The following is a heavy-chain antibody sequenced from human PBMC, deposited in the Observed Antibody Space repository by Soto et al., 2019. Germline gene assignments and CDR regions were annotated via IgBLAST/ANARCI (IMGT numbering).Heavy chain of an antibody. J-gene: IGHJ6*03. CDR3: AKVSAQLVHYFYFHYMDV. D-gene: IGHD6-6*01. V-gene: IGHV3-30*18. CDR2: ISYDGNNK. Sequence: GGSLRLSCAASGFTFSSYGMHWVRQAPGKGQEWVAVISYDGNNKYYADSVKGRFTISRDNSKNTLYLQMNSLRPEDTAVYYCAKVSAQLVHYFYFHYMDVWGKGTTVTV. CDR1: GFTFSSYG.